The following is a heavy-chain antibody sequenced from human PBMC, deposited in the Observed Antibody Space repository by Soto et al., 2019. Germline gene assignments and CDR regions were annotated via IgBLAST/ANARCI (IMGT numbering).Heavy chain of an antibody. J-gene: IGHJ6*02. Sequence: EVQLLESGGGLVQPGGSLRLSCAASGFTFSSYAMSWVRQAPGKGLEWVSAISGSGGSTYYADSVKGRFTISRDNSKNTLYLQMNSLRAEDTAVYYCANTPGHYDFGTRQWDGYYGMDVWGQGTTVTVSS. D-gene: IGHD3-3*01. CDR1: GFTFSSYA. V-gene: IGHV3-23*01. CDR2: ISGSGGST. CDR3: ANTPGHYDFGTRQWDGYYGMDV.